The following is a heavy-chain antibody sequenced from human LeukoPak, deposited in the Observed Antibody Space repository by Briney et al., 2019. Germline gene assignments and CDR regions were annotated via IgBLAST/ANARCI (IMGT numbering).Heavy chain of an antibody. CDR3: ARVGYCSSTSCYRNWFDP. J-gene: IGHJ5*02. D-gene: IGHD2-2*02. CDR2: IYPGDSDT. CDR1: GYSFTSYW. V-gene: IGHV5-51*01. Sequence: GESLKISCKGSGYSFTSYWIGWVRQMPGKGLEWMGIIYPGDSDTRYSPSFQGQVTISADKSISTAYLQWSSLKASDTAMYYCARVGYCSSTSCYRNWFDPWGQGTLVTVSS.